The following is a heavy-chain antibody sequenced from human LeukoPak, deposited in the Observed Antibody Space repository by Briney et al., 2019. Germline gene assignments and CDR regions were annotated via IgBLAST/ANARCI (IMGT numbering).Heavy chain of an antibody. CDR3: ARVNRVTAIQELDY. J-gene: IGHJ4*02. CDR2: ISSSGSTI. CDR1: GFTFSDYY. Sequence: PGGSLRLSCAASGFTFSDYYMTWIRQAPGKGLEWGSCISSSGSTIFYADSVKGRFTISRDNAKSSLFLQMNSLRAEDTAVYYCARVNRVTAIQELDYLGQGTLVTVSS. V-gene: IGHV3-11*01. D-gene: IGHD2-21*02.